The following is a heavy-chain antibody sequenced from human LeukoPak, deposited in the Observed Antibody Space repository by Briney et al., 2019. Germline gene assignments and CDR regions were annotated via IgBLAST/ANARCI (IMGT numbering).Heavy chain of an antibody. CDR2: IYPGDSDT. V-gene: IGHV5-51*01. CDR3: ARLFNYYGSGSYLSQYYFDY. CDR1: GYTFTSYW. Sequence: HGESLKISCKGSGYTFTSYWIGWVRQMPGKGLEWMGIIYPGDSDTRYSPSFQGQVTISADKSITTAYLQWNSLKASDTAMYYCARLFNYYGSGSYLSQYYFDYWGQGNLVTVSS. D-gene: IGHD3-10*01. J-gene: IGHJ4*02.